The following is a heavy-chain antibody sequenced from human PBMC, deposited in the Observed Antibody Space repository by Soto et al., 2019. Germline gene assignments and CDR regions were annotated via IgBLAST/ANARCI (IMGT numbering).Heavy chain of an antibody. J-gene: IGHJ4*02. CDR1: DDSISSYY. Sequence: PSETLSLTCSISDDSISSYYWNWIRQPPGKGLEWIGYIYYSGSTYYNPSLKSRVTISVDTSKNQFSLKLSSVTAADTAVDYCARVPDYWGQGTLVTVSS. CDR2: IYYSGST. V-gene: IGHV4-59*12. D-gene: IGHD2-2*01. CDR3: ARVPDY.